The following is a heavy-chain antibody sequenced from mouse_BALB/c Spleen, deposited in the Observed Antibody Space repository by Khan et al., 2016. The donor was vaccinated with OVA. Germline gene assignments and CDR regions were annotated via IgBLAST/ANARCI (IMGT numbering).Heavy chain of an antibody. D-gene: IGHD1-2*01. V-gene: IGHV1S135*01. J-gene: IGHJ3*01. Sequence: IQLVQSGPELVKPGASMKISCKASGYSFTDYTMNWVKQSPGENLEWIGLINPYNGGTSYTQKFKGKATLTVEKSSSTVYMKLLSLTSEDSAVYYCARSGYGGFAYWGQGTLVTVSA. CDR3: ARSGYGGFAY. CDR1: GYSFTDYT. CDR2: INPYNGGT.